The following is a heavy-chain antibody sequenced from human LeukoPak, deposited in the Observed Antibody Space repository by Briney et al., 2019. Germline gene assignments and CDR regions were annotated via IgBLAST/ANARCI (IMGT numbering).Heavy chain of an antibody. J-gene: IGHJ4*02. CDR2: INPNNGGT. V-gene: IGHV1-2*04. CDR3: ARDRHSGNYYLDY. CDR1: GYTSTSYY. Sequence: GASVKVSCKASGYTSTSYYMHWVRQAPGQGLEWMGWINPNNGGTNYVQKFQGWVTMTRDTSISTAYMELSRLRSNDTAVYYCARDRHSGNYYLDYWGQGTLVTVSS. D-gene: IGHD1-26*01.